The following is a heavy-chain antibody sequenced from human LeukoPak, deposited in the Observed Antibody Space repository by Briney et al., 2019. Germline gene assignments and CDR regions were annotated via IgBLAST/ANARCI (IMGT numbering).Heavy chain of an antibody. CDR3: ACPHYYDSSGYDY. CDR2: INHSGST. V-gene: IGHV4-34*01. J-gene: IGHJ4*02. CDR1: GGSFSGYY. D-gene: IGHD3-22*01. Sequence: TSETLSLTCAVYGGSFSGYYWSWIRQPPGKGLEWIGEINHSGSTNYNPSLKSRVTISVDTSKNQFSLKLSSVTAADTAVYYCACPHYYDSSGYDYWGQGTLVTVSP.